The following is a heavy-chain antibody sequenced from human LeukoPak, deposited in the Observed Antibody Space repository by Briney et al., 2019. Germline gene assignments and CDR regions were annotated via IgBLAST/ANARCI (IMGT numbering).Heavy chain of an antibody. V-gene: IGHV3-30*04. CDR1: GFTFSSYA. J-gene: IGHJ5*02. CDR3: ARGIVVVVAATSNWFDP. CDR2: ISYDGSNK. D-gene: IGHD2-15*01. Sequence: PGRSLRLSCAASGFTFSSYAMHWVRQAPGKGLEWVAVISYDGSNKYYADSVKGRFTISRDNSKSTLYLQMNSLRAEDTAVYYCARGIVVVVAATSNWFDPWGQGTLVTVSS.